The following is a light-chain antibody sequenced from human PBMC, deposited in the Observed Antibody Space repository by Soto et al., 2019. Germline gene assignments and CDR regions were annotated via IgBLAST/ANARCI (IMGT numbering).Light chain of an antibody. Sequence: QSALTQPASVSGSPVQSITISRTGTSSDVGAYNYVSWNQQHPGKAPKLMIFDVSNRPAGVSNRFSGSKSGNTASLTISGLQAEDEADYYCSSYTTATTRVFGGGTKVTVL. CDR1: SSDVGAYNY. CDR3: SSYTTATTRV. CDR2: DVS. V-gene: IGLV2-14*01. J-gene: IGLJ3*02.